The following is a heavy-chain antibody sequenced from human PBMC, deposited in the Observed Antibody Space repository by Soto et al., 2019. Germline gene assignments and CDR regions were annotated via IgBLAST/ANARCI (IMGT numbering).Heavy chain of an antibody. CDR2: ISSSGYI. Sequence: PGGSLRLSCAASGFNFNSYTINWVRQAPGKRLEWLSSISSSGYIFSTDSVRGRFTISRDNAKKSLYLQMNSLRAEDTAVYYCAREGFYYDYWSGYTKPYYFDNWGQGALVTVSS. J-gene: IGHJ4*02. CDR1: GFNFNSYT. V-gene: IGHV3-21*01. D-gene: IGHD3-3*01. CDR3: AREGFYYDYWSGYTKPYYFDN.